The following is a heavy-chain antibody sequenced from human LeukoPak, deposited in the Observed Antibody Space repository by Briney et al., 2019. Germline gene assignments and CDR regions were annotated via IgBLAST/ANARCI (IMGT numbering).Heavy chain of an antibody. CDR3: AGYSGHDSDYYYYMDV. J-gene: IGHJ6*03. CDR2: INPSGGST. D-gene: IGHD5-12*01. CDR1: GYTFTSYY. Sequence: ASVKVSCKASGYTFTSYYMHWVRQAPGQGLEWMGIINPSGGSTSYAQKFQVRVTMTSDMSTSTVYMELSSLRSEDTAVYYCAGYSGHDSDYYYYMDVWGKGTTVTVSS. V-gene: IGHV1-46*01.